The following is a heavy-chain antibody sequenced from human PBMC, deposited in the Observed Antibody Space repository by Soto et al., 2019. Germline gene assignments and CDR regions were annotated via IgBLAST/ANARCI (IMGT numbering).Heavy chain of an antibody. CDR1: GGTFSSYA. CDR2: IIPIFGTA. D-gene: IGHD6-13*01. J-gene: IGHJ4*02. Sequence: QVQLVQSGAEVKKPGSSVKVSCKASGGTFSSYAISWVRQAPGQGLEWMGGIIPIFGTANYAQKFQGRVTITGDKSTSTAYMELSSLRSEDTAVYYCARGAGYSSSWYVRGSYYFDYWGQGTLVTVSS. V-gene: IGHV1-69*06. CDR3: ARGAGYSSSWYVRGSYYFDY.